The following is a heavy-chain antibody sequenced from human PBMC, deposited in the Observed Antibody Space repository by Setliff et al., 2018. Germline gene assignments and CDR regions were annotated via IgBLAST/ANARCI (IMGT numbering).Heavy chain of an antibody. Sequence: PSETLSLTCTVSGGSISSSSYYWSWIRQPAGKGLEWIGRIYTSGSTNYNPSLKSRVTISVDTSKNQFSLKLSSVTAADTAVYYCARSAGYSSSWYNYYYGMDVWGQGTTVTVSS. D-gene: IGHD6-13*01. V-gene: IGHV4-61*02. CDR2: IYTSGST. J-gene: IGHJ6*02. CDR3: ARSAGYSSSWYNYYYGMDV. CDR1: GGSISSSSYY.